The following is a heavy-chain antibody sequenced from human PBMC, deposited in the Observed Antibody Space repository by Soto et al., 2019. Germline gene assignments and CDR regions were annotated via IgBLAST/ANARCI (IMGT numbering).Heavy chain of an antibody. V-gene: IGHV6-1*01. J-gene: IGHJ3*02. CDR1: GDSVSSNSAA. CDR2: TYYRSKWYN. Sequence: PSQTLSLTCAISGDSVSSNSAAWNWIRQSPSRGLEWLGRTYYRSKWYNDYAVSVKSRITINPDTSKNQFSLQLNSVTPEDTAVYYSARGPTPYHLGSGSSSPYPSNTIPYAFDIWGQGTMVTVS. CDR3: ARGPTPYHLGSGSSSPYPSNTIPYAFDI. D-gene: IGHD3-3*01.